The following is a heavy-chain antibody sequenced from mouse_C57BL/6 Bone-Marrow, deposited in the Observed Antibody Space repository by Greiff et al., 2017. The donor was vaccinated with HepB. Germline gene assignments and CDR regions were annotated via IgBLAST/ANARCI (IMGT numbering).Heavy chain of an antibody. CDR2: IRNKANGYTT. V-gene: IGHV7-3*01. CDR3: ARYRRSYGSSFYWYFDV. CDR1: GFTFTDYY. Sequence: EVQLVESGGGLVQPGGSLSLSCAASGFTFTDYYMSWVRQPPGKALEWLGFIRNKANGYTTEYSASVKGRFTISRDNSQSILYLQMNALRAEDSATYYCARYRRSYGSSFYWYFDVWGTGTTVTVSS. J-gene: IGHJ1*03. D-gene: IGHD1-1*01.